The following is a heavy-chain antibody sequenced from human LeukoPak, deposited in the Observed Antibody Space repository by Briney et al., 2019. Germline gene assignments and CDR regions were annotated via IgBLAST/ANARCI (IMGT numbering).Heavy chain of an antibody. V-gene: IGHV4-30-4*01. J-gene: IGHJ3*02. D-gene: IGHD5-18*01. CDR2: IYYSGST. CDR3: AKQLWLPRGAFDI. Sequence: SETLSLTCTVSGGSISSGDYYWSWIRQPPGKGLEWIGCIYYSGSTYYNPSLKSRVTISVDTSKNQFSQKLSSVTAADTAVYYCAKQLWLPRGAFDIWGQGTMVTVSS. CDR1: GGSISSGDYY.